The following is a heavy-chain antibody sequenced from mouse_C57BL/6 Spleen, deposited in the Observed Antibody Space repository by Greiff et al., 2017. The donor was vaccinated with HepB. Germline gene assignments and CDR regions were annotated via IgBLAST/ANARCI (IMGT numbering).Heavy chain of an antibody. J-gene: IGHJ2*01. CDR1: GYTFTDYY. Sequence: VKLMESGAELVRPGASVKLSCKASGYTFTDYYINWVKQRPGQGLEWIARIYPGSGNTYYNEKFKGKATLTAEKSSSTAYMQLSSLTSEDSAVYFCAREGAAHGYFDYWGQGTTLTVSS. V-gene: IGHV1-76*01. CDR2: IYPGSGNT. CDR3: AREGAAHGYFDY. D-gene: IGHD3-2*02.